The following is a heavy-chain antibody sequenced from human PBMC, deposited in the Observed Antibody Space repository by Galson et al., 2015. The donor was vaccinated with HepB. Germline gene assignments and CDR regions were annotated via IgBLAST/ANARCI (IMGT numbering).Heavy chain of an antibody. CDR1: GFRFSDSG. CDR3: AKDNPVLSS. Sequence: SLRLSCAVSGFRFSDSGMHWVRQSPGKGLEWLSFLQHDESRVFYGDSVKGRFTISGDISKNMLSLQMNSLTTEDSGVYYCAKDNPVLSSWGQGTLVTVSS. CDR2: LQHDESRV. V-gene: IGHV3-30*02. J-gene: IGHJ4*02.